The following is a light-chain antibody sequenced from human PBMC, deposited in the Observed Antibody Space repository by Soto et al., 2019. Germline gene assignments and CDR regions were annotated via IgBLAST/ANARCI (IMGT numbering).Light chain of an antibody. CDR3: SSYTSSSTLYYV. J-gene: IGLJ1*01. Sequence: QSALIQPRSVSGSPGQSVTISCTGTSSDVGGYNYVSWYQHHPGKAPKLMISDVSKRPSGVPDRFSGSKSGNTASLTISGLQAEDEADYYCSSYTSSSTLYYVFGTGTKLTVL. CDR1: SSDVGGYNY. V-gene: IGLV2-11*01. CDR2: DVS.